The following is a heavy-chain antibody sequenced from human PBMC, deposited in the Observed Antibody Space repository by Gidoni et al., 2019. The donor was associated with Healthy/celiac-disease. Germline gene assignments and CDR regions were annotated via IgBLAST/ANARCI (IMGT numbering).Heavy chain of an antibody. Sequence: HVQLLQSGAEVKKPGASVKVSCKQSGYTFTTDGISWVRQAPGHGLEWMGWISADNGNTNDAQKLQGRVTMTTYTSTSTAYMELRSLRSDDTAVYYCARGPATIFGLSYYYYYYMDVWGKGTTVTVSS. J-gene: IGHJ6*03. V-gene: IGHV1-18*01. D-gene: IGHD3-3*01. CDR3: ARGPATIFGLSYYYYYYMDV. CDR2: ISADNGNT. CDR1: GYTFTTDG.